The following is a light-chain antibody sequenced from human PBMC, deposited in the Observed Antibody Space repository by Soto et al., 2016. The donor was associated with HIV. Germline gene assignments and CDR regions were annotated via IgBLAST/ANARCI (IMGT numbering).Light chain of an antibody. CDR1: PTLQHSNGASY. CDR3: MRGMHSPWA. CDR2: LAS. Sequence: VLTQSPLSLPVTPGEAASMSCRSSPTLQHSNGASYLAWYVQKPGQSPRLLISLASRRAPGVPDRFIGSGSGTHFTLTIKRVEAEDAGTYYCMRGMHSPWAFGQGTKVEI. V-gene: IGKV2-28*01. J-gene: IGKJ1*01.